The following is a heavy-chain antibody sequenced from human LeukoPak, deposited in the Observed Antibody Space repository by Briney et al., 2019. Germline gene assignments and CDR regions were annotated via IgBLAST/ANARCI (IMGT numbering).Heavy chain of an antibody. CDR1: GYSISSGYY. D-gene: IGHD3-3*01. Sequence: SETLSLTCAVSGYSISSGYYWGWIRQPPGQGLEWIGSIYHSGSTYYNPSLKSRVTISVDTSKNQFSLKLSSVTAADTAVYYCARRRSTSRKDFDYWGQGTLVTVSS. V-gene: IGHV4-38-2*01. J-gene: IGHJ4*02. CDR3: ARRRSTSRKDFDY. CDR2: IYHSGST.